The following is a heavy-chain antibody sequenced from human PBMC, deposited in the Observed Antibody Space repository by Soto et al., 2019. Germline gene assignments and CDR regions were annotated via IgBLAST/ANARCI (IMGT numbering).Heavy chain of an antibody. J-gene: IGHJ6*02. CDR2: IKTKAEGGPT. Sequence: LRVSCGASGVLCCDALRNRVRKTPGKGPEWVGRIKTKAEGGPTDYAAPVKGRFSISGDDSKNTLYLQMNSLKTEDTAVYYCTADRVLTSDYGLDVWGQGTAVTVS. CDR1: GVLCCDAL. D-gene: IGHD2-21*02. V-gene: IGHV3-15*07. CDR3: TADRVLTSDYGLDV.